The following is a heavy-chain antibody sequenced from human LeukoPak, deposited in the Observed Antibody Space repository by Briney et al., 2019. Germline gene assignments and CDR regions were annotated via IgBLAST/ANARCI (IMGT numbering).Heavy chain of an antibody. CDR1: GFTFDDYA. V-gene: IGHV3-9*01. D-gene: IGHD6-19*01. J-gene: IGHJ4*02. CDR3: ARGLSSGPEADY. Sequence: GGSLRLSCAASGFTFDDYAMHWVRQAPGKGLEWVSGISWNSGSIGYADSVKGRFTISRDNSKNTLYLQMNSLRAEDTAVYYCARGLSSGPEADYWGQGTLVTVSS. CDR2: ISWNSGSI.